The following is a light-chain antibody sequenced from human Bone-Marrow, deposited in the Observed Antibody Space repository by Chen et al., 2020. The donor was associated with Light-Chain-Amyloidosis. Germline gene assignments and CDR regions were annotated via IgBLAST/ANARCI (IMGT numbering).Light chain of an antibody. Sequence: QSALTQPASVSGSPGQSITISCTGTSSDIGDNQFVSWYQQRPGRGPKLLIFDVNNRPSGITDRFSGSKFDNTASLTISGLRAEDEGDYYCSSSTSTSPVLFGGGTRLTVL. CDR2: DVN. V-gene: IGLV2-14*03. CDR1: SSDIGDNQF. CDR3: SSSTSTSPVL. J-gene: IGLJ2*01.